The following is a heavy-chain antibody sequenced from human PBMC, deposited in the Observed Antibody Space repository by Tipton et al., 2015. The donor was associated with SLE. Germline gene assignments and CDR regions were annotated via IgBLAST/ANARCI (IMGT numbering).Heavy chain of an antibody. D-gene: IGHD3-10*01. Sequence: TLSLTCTVSGGSISSYYWSWIRQPPGKGLEWIGYIYYSGSTNYNPSLKSRVTISVDTSKNHFSLKESSVTAADTAVYYCASFGSGTYQAEYFQHWGRGTLVTVAS. V-gene: IGHV4-59*01. CDR2: IYYSGST. CDR1: GGSISSYY. CDR3: ASFGSGTYQAEYFQH. J-gene: IGHJ1*01.